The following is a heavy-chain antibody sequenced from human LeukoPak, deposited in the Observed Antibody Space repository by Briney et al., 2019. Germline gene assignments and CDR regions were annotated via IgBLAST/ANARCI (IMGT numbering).Heavy chain of an antibody. CDR1: GGTFSSYA. CDR2: IIPILGIA. D-gene: IGHD1-26*01. V-gene: IGHV1-69*04. Sequence: ASVKVSCKASGGTFSSYAISWVRQALGQGLEWMGRIIPILGIANYAQKFQGRVTITADKSTSTAYMELSSLRSEDTAVYYCVTNGFSGSYYGWFDYWGQGTLVTVSS. J-gene: IGHJ4*02. CDR3: VTNGFSGSYYGWFDY.